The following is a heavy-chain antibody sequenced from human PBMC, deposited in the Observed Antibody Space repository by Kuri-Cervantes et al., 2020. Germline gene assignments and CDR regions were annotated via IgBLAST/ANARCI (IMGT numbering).Heavy chain of an antibody. Sequence: ASVKVSCKASGYTFTSYGISWVRQAPGQGLEWMGWISAHNGNTNYAQKLQGRVTMTTDTSTSTAYMELRSLRSDDTAVYYCAGVQSRLWFRRGYFDYWGQGTLVTVSS. V-gene: IGHV1-18*01. D-gene: IGHD3-10*01. J-gene: IGHJ4*02. CDR1: GYTFTSYG. CDR3: AGVQSRLWFRRGYFDY. CDR2: ISAHNGNT.